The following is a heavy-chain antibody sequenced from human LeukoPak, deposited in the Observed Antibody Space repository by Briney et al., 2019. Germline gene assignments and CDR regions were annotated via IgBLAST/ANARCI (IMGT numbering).Heavy chain of an antibody. V-gene: IGHV3-23*01. CDR1: GFTFSSYD. D-gene: IGHD6-6*01. Sequence: GGSLRLSCAASGFTFSSYDMNWVRQAPGKGLEWVSAISGSGGSTYYADSVKGRFTISRDNSKNTLYLQMNSLRAEDTAVYYCAKQSTGEYSSTGNWFDPGAREPWSPSPQ. J-gene: IGHJ5*02. CDR3: AKQSTGEYSSTGNWFDP. CDR2: ISGSGGST.